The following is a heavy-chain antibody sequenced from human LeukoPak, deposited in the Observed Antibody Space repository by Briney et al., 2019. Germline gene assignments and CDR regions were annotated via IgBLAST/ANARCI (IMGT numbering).Heavy chain of an antibody. CDR2: INVANGDT. CDR1: GYTFTAHA. V-gene: IGHV1-3*01. CDR3: ASKPRGESRPFDY. J-gene: IGHJ4*02. D-gene: IGHD3-16*01. Sequence: ASVKVSCKASGYTFTAHAVHWVRQAPGQRLEWMGWINVANGDTGYSQKFQDRVTITRDTSASTGYMEMSSLISEDTAVYYCASKPRGESRPFDYWGQGTLVTVCS.